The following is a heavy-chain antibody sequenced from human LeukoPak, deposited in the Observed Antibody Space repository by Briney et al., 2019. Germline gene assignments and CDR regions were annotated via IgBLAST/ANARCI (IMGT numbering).Heavy chain of an antibody. Sequence: GGSLRLSCAASGFTFSSNAMHWVRQAPGMGLEWVAATSYDERNKYYGDSVRGRFTISRDNSKNTLYLQMNSLRVEDTALYYCARGWDNNDSSGYSAWGQGTLVTVSS. D-gene: IGHD3-22*01. J-gene: IGHJ4*02. CDR2: TSYDERNK. CDR1: GFTFSSNA. CDR3: ARGWDNNDSSGYSA. V-gene: IGHV3-30*04.